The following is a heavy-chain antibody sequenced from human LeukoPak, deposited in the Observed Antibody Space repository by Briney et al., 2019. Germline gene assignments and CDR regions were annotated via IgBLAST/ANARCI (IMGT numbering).Heavy chain of an antibody. CDR2: IRSKAYGGTT. D-gene: IGHD5-18*01. Sequence: GGSLRLSCTASGFTFGDYAMSWFRQAPGKGLEWVGFIRSKAYGGTTEYAASVKGRFTISRDDSKSIAYLQMNSLKTEDTAVYYCTREDTAMVSFYFDYWGQGTLVTVSS. J-gene: IGHJ4*02. CDR1: GFTFGDYA. V-gene: IGHV3-49*03. CDR3: TREDTAMVSFYFDY.